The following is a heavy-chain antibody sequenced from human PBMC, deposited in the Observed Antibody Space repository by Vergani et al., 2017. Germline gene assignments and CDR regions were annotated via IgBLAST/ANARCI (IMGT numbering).Heavy chain of an antibody. J-gene: IGHJ4*02. Sequence: EVQLVESGGGLVQPGGSLRLSCAASGFTFSDHYMDWVRQAPGKGLEWVGRTRNKANSYTTEYAASVKGRFTISRDDSKNSLYLQINSLKTEDTAVYYCARVRYCSGGSCYTSVDDWGQGSLVTVYS. CDR1: GFTFSDHY. CDR3: ARVRYCSGGSCYTSVDD. D-gene: IGHD2-15*01. CDR2: TRNKANSYTT. V-gene: IGHV3-72*01.